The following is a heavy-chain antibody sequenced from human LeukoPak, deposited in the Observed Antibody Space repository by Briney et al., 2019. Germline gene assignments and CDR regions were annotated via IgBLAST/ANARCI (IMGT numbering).Heavy chain of an antibody. CDR3: ARGLPKRFLEWSTYYFDY. V-gene: IGHV3-66*01. CDR1: GFTVRSNY. D-gene: IGHD3-3*01. Sequence: GGSLRLSCAASGFTVRSNYMNWVRQAPGKGLEWVSVIYSGGSTYYADSVKGRFTISRDNSKNTLYLQMNSLRAEDTAVYYCARGLPKRFLEWSTYYFDYWGQGTLVTVSS. J-gene: IGHJ4*02. CDR2: IYSGGST.